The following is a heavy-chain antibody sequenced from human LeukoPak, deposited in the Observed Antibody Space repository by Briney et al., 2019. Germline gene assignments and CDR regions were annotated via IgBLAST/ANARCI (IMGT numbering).Heavy chain of an antibody. D-gene: IGHD2-2*02. CDR1: GGSFSGYY. CDR3: ASLVVPAAIGAFDI. V-gene: IGHV4-34*01. J-gene: IGHJ3*02. CDR2: INHSGST. Sequence: PSETLSLTCAVYGGSFSGYYWSWIRQPPRKGLEWIGEINHSGSTNYNPSLKGRVTISVDTSKNQFSLKLSSVTAADTAVYYCASLVVPAAIGAFDIWGQGTMVTVSS.